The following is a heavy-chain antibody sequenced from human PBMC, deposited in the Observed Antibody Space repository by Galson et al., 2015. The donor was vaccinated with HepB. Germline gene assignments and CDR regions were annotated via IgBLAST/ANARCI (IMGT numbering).Heavy chain of an antibody. D-gene: IGHD5-12*01. CDR2: IWYDGSNK. CDR1: GFTFSSYG. J-gene: IGHJ4*02. Sequence: SLRLSCAASGFTFSSYGMHWVRQAPGKGLEWVAVIWYDGSNKYYADSVKGRFTISRDNSKNTLYLQMNSLRAEDTAVYYCARGGGYDYFDYWGQGTLVTVSS. CDR3: ARGGGYDYFDY. V-gene: IGHV3-33*08.